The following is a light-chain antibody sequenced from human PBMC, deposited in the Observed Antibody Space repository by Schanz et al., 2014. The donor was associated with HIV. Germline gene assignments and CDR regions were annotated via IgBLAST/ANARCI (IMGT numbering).Light chain of an antibody. CDR3: AVWDDSLNGWV. CDR2: RNN. CDR1: SSNIGSFA. Sequence: QSVLTQPPSVSGTPGQRVTISCSGSSSNIGSFAVHWYQQLPGTAPKLLIYRNNQRPSGVPDRFSGSKSGTSASLAISGLRSEDEADYHCAVWDDSLNGWVFGGGTKLTVL. J-gene: IGLJ3*02. V-gene: IGLV1-47*01.